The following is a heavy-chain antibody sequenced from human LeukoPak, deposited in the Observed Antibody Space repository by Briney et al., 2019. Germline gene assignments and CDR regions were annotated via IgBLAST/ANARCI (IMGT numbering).Heavy chain of an antibody. J-gene: IGHJ4*02. CDR3: ARGGSSGWYLDY. V-gene: IGHV3-30*04. CDR1: GFTFSSYA. Sequence: GGSLRPSCAASGFTFSSYAMHWVRQAPGKGLEWVAVISYDGSNKYYADSVKGRFTISRDNSKNTLYLQMNSLRAEDTAVYYYARGGSSGWYLDYWGQGTLVTVS. D-gene: IGHD6-19*01. CDR2: ISYDGSNK.